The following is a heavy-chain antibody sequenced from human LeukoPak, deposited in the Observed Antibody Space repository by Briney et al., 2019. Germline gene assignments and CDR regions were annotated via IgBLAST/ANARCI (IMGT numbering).Heavy chain of an antibody. J-gene: IGHJ3*02. CDR2: VYYSGST. CDR1: GGSISSYY. D-gene: IGHD3-3*02. CDR3: ASRLAHDAFDI. Sequence: SETLSLTCTVSGGSISSYYWSWIRQPPGKGLEWIGYVYYSGSTNYDPSLKSRVTISVDTSKNQFSLKLSSVIAADTAVYYCASRLAHDAFDIWGQGTMVTVSS. V-gene: IGHV4-59*08.